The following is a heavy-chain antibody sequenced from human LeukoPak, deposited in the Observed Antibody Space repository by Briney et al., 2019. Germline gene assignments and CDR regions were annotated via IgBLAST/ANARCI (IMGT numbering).Heavy chain of an antibody. J-gene: IGHJ4*02. D-gene: IGHD5-18*01. CDR1: GGSVSSGSYY. CDR2: IYHTGGT. Sequence: TSETLSLTCTVSGGSVSSGSYYWSWIRQPPGKGLEWIGYIYHTGGTNYNPSLKSRVTISVDTSKNQFSLKLNSVTAADTAVYYCASWRGYSYGYFDYWGQGTLVTVSS. CDR3: ASWRGYSYGYFDY. V-gene: IGHV4-61*01.